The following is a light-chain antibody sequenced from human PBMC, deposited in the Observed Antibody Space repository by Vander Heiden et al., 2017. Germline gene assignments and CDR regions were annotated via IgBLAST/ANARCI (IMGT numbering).Light chain of an antibody. Sequence: QSALTQPASVSGSPGQSITISCTGTSSDIGTYNFVSWYQQHPGKAPKLMIYDVSDRPSGVSDRFSGSKSGNTASLTISGLQAEDEADYYYSSYTSSTTVVFGGGTTLTVL. V-gene: IGLV2-14*03. J-gene: IGLJ3*02. CDR2: DVS. CDR1: SSDIGTYNF. CDR3: SSYTSSTTVV.